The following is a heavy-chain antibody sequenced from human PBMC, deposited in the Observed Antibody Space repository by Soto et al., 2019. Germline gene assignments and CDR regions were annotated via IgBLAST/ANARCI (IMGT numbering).Heavy chain of an antibody. V-gene: IGHV4-59*01. CDR2: IYYRGST. Sequence: QVQLQESGPGLVKPSETLSLTCTVSGGSISSYYWSWIRQPPGKGLEWIGYIYYRGSTNYNPSLTSRVTISVDTSKHQFSLKLSSVTAAATAVYYCARESSDYGAYVADNIAGYYYYYRDVWGKGTTVTVSS. J-gene: IGHJ6*03. CDR1: GGSISSYY. CDR3: ARESSDYGAYVADNIAGYYYYYRDV. D-gene: IGHD4-17*01.